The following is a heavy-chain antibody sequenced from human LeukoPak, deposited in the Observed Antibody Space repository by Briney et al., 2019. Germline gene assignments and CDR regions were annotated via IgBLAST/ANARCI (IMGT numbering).Heavy chain of an antibody. CDR3: ARLVKVDYGMDV. CDR2: IYYSGST. J-gene: IGHJ6*02. V-gene: IGHV4-59*08. Sequence: SETLSLTCTVSGGSISSYYWSWIRQPPGKGLEWIGYIYYSGSTNYNPSLKSRVTISVDTSKNQFSLKLSSVTAADTAAYNCARLVKVDYGMDVWGQGTTVTVSS. D-gene: IGHD2-15*01. CDR1: GGSISSYY.